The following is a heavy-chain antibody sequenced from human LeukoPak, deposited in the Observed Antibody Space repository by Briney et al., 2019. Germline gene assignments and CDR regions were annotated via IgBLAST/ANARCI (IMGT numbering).Heavy chain of an antibody. V-gene: IGHV4-4*07. CDR2: IHRTGST. J-gene: IGHJ4*02. CDR3: AREGARDDFVVVPAALDF. D-gene: IGHD2-2*01. Sequence: PSETLSLTCTVSNGSIGSYYWTWIRQPAGNGLEWIGRIHRTGSTNYNPSLTSRVIMSVDTSKNQFSLRLTSLTAAATAVYYCAREGARDDFVVVPAALDFWGLGTLVTVSS. CDR1: NGSIGSYY.